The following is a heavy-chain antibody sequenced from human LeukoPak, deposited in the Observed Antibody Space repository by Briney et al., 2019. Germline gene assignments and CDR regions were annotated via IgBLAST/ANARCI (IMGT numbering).Heavy chain of an antibody. D-gene: IGHD3-9*01. Sequence: PSETLSLTCTVSGGSISPYYWSWIRQPPGKGLEWIGYIYYSGSTNYNPSLKSRVTISVDTSKNQFSLKLSSVTAADTAVYYCARDGSRNYDILTGYYPMGFDYWGQGTLVTVSS. CDR2: IYYSGST. V-gene: IGHV4-59*01. J-gene: IGHJ4*02. CDR3: ARDGSRNYDILTGYYPMGFDY. CDR1: GGSISPYY.